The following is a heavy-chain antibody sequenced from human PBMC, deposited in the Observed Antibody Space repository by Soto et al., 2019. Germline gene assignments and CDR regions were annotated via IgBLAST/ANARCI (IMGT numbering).Heavy chain of an antibody. CDR3: AHGPVTIFCTWFDP. Sequence: QITLKESGPTLVKPTQTLTLTCTFSGFSLSTSGVGVGWIRQPPGKALEWLALIYWDDDKRYSPSLKSRLTITKATSKNPVVLTMPNMDPVDTATYYCAHGPVTIFCTWFDPWGQGTLVTVSS. CDR1: GFSLSTSGVG. V-gene: IGHV2-5*02. J-gene: IGHJ5*02. D-gene: IGHD3-9*01. CDR2: IYWDDDK.